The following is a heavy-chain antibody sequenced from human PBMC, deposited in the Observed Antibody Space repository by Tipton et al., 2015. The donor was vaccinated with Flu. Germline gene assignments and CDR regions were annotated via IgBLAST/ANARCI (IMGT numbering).Heavy chain of an antibody. J-gene: IGHJ5*02. D-gene: IGHD5-24*01. CDR1: GGTFSLYA. Sequence: QVQLVQSGAEVKKPGSSVKVSCKASGGTFSLYAITWVRQAPGQGLEWMGGIIPLFGTIKYAQKFQDRVTIIAEESTSTAYMEVRSLRSDDTAVYYCARGLGERWLQWAWGQGTLVTVSS. CDR2: IIPLFGTI. CDR3: ARGLGERWLQWA. V-gene: IGHV1-69*01.